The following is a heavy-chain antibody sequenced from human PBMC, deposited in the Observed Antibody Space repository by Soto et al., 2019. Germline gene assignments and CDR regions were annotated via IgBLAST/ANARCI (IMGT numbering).Heavy chain of an antibody. CDR3: ARHVEVLRYYQPTPYYFDY. CDR1: DDSINSDKYY. D-gene: IGHD1-26*01. J-gene: IGHJ4*02. V-gene: IGHV4-39*01. CDR2: IYYRGNA. Sequence: PSETLSLTCSVSDDSINSDKYYWCWIRHPPGKGLEWIGSIYYRGNAYYNPSLQTRVTISLDKSKSQFSLKLNSVTAADSAVYYCARHVEVLRYYQPTPYYFDYWGQGTLVTVSS.